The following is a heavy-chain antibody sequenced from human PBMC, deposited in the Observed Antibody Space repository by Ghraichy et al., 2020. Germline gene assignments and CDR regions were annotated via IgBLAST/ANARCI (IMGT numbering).Heavy chain of an antibody. CDR3: AKGGSISCYRQSDY. CDR2: ISGSGDRT. D-gene: IGHD2-2*01. Sequence: GGSLRLSCAASGFTFSSFAMSWVRQAPGKGLEWVSVISGSGDRTYYADSVKGRFTISRDNSKNSLYLQMNSLRAEDTAVYYCAKGGSISCYRQSDYWGQGTLVTVSS. CDR1: GFTFSSFA. V-gene: IGHV3-23*01. J-gene: IGHJ4*02.